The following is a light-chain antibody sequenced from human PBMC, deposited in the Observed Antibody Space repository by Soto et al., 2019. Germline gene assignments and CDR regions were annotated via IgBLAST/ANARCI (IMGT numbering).Light chain of an antibody. Sequence: VLTQSPGTLSLSVGQRATLSCRASQTVSGDYLGWYQQKSGQAPRLLIYGASSRATDIPGRFSGSWSGMDFALTISRLEPEDFAMYYCQKYGDSSITFGQGTRLEIK. CDR1: QTVSGDY. J-gene: IGKJ5*01. CDR3: QKYGDSSIT. CDR2: GAS. V-gene: IGKV3-20*01.